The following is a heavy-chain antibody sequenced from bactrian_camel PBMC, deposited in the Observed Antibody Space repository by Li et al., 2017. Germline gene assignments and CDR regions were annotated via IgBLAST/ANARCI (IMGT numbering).Heavy chain of an antibody. CDR1: GYTDNTYC. V-gene: IGHV3S55*01. CDR3: AADVGSMSGNCQPNY. Sequence: HVQLVESGGGSVQAGGSLRPSCTVSGYTDNTYCMAWFRQAPGNECELVSTLSTDGSTYYGDSVKGRFTISQDDAGNTVYLQMNNLKPEDTAKYYCAADVGSMSGNCQPNYWGQGTQVTVS. CDR2: LSTDGST. D-gene: IGHD8*01. J-gene: IGHJ4*01.